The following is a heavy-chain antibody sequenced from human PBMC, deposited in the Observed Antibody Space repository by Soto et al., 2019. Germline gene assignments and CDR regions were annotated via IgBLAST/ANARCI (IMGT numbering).Heavy chain of an antibody. Sequence: GASVKVSCKVSGYTLTELSMHWVRQAPGKGLEWMGGFDPEDGETIYAQKFQGRVTMTEDTSTDTAYMELSSLRSEDTAVYYCATLCSSTSCWDAFDIWGQGTMVTVSS. J-gene: IGHJ3*02. CDR1: GYTLTELS. CDR3: ATLCSSTSCWDAFDI. D-gene: IGHD2-2*01. V-gene: IGHV1-24*01. CDR2: FDPEDGET.